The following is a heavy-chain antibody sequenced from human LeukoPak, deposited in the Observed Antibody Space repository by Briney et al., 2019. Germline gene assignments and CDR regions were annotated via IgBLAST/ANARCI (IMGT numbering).Heavy chain of an antibody. D-gene: IGHD6-19*01. CDR3: ARDRVGSGWPRPYYFEV. J-gene: IGHJ4*02. Sequence: WASVKVSCKASGYTLTGYYLHWVRQAPGQGLEWMGWINPNTGATHSAQKFQGRITMTRDTSISTAYMDLSRLGSDDTAVYYCARDRVGSGWPRPYYFEVWGQGTLVTVSS. V-gene: IGHV1-2*02. CDR1: GYTLTGYY. CDR2: INPNTGAT.